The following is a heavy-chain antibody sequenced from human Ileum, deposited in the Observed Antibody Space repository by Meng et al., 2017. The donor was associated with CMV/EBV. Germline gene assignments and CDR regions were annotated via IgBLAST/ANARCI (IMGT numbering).Heavy chain of an antibody. CDR3: ARLFTNYPENDY. D-gene: IGHD4/OR15-4a*01. CDR1: GYNFTNYW. V-gene: IGHV5-51*01. J-gene: IGHJ4*02. CDR2: VYPGDSDT. Sequence: GESLKIPCKASGYNFTNYWIGWVRQMPGKGLEWMGIVYPGDSDTRYSPSFQGQVTISIDKSITTAYLQWRSLKASDTALYYCARLFTNYPENDYWGQGTLVTVSS.